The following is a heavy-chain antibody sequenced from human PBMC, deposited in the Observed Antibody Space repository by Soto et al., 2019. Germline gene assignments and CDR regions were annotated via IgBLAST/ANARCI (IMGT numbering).Heavy chain of an antibody. V-gene: IGHV3-21*01. CDR2: ISSSRSYI. J-gene: IGHJ4*02. CDR3: ARDLRAVAGIFDY. CDR1: GFTFSSYS. D-gene: IGHD6-19*01. Sequence: EVQLVESGGGLVKPGGSLRLSCAASGFTFSSYSMNWVRQAPGKGLEWVSSISSSRSYIYYADSVKGRFTISRDNAKNSLYLQMNSLRAEDTAVYYCARDLRAVAGIFDYWGQGTLVTVSS.